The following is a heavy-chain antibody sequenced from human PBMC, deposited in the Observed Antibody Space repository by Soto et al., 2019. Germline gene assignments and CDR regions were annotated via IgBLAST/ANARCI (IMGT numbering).Heavy chain of an antibody. CDR3: AKGRGYSYGTAFDY. CDR1: GFTFDDYA. CDR2: ISWNSGSI. J-gene: IGHJ4*02. D-gene: IGHD5-18*01. Sequence: EVQLVESGGGLVQPGRSLRLSCAASGFTFDDYAMHWVRQAPGKGLEWVSGISWNSGSIGYADSVKGRFTISRDNAKNSLYLQMNSLRAEDKALYYCAKGRGYSYGTAFDYWGQGTLVTVSS. V-gene: IGHV3-9*01.